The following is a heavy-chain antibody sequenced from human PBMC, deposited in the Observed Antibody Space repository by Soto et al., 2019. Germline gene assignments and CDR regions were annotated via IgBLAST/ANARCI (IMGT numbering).Heavy chain of an antibody. CDR3: ARLYDFWSFREGHWFDP. CDR2: IYYSGST. CDR1: GGSISSYD. V-gene: IGHV4-59*08. Sequence: PSETLSLTCTVSGGSISSYDWSWIRQPPGKGLEWIGYIYYSGSTNYNPSLKSRVTISVDTSKNQFSLKLSSVTAADTAVYYCARLYDFWSFREGHWFDPWGQGTLVTVSS. D-gene: IGHD3-3*01. J-gene: IGHJ5*02.